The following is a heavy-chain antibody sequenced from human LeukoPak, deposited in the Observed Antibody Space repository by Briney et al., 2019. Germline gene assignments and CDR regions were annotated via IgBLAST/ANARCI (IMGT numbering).Heavy chain of an antibody. CDR1: GFTFSSYA. CDR3: AKDCGGDCYSAFDI. V-gene: IGHV3-23*01. J-gene: IGHJ3*02. Sequence: GGSLRLSCAASGFTFSSYAMSWVRQAPGKGLEWVSAISGSGGSAYYADSVEGRFTISRDNSKNTLYLQMNSLRAEDTAVYYCAKDCGGDCYSAFDIWGQGTMVTVSS. CDR2: ISGSGGSA. D-gene: IGHD2-21*02.